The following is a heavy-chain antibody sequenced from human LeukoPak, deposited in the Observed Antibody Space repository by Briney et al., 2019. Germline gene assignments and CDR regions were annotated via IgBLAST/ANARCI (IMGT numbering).Heavy chain of an antibody. Sequence: GASVKVSCKASGYTLTGYYMHWVRQAPGQGLEWMGRINPNSGGTNYAQKFQGRVTMTRDTSISTAYMELSRLRSDDTAVYYCARDLCSSTSCYLYSSSYVYWGQGTLVTVSS. CDR3: ARDLCSSTSCYLYSSSYVY. J-gene: IGHJ4*02. CDR2: INPNSGGT. V-gene: IGHV1-2*06. D-gene: IGHD2-2*01. CDR1: GYTLTGYY.